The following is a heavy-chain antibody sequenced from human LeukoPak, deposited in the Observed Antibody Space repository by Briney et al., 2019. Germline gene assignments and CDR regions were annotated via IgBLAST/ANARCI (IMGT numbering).Heavy chain of an antibody. D-gene: IGHD3-22*01. J-gene: IGHJ6*02. CDR3: ERRKMYDYDCGAYRGNYYYFYAMDV. Sequence: GGSLRLSCADSGFTFSSYAMSWVRQAPGKGLEWVSAISGSGGSTYYADSVKGRFTISRDNSKNTVLLHMDSLRAEDTAVYYCERRKMYDYDCGAYRGNYYYFYAMDVWGQGTTVTVSS. CDR1: GFTFSSYA. CDR2: ISGSGGST. V-gene: IGHV3-23*01.